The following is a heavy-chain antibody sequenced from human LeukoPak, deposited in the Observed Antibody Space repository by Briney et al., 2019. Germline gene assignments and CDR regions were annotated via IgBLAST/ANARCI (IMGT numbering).Heavy chain of an antibody. J-gene: IGHJ5*02. CDR3: AKDEAAAVLKSNWFDP. D-gene: IGHD6-13*01. CDR2: ISGSGGST. CDR1: GGSFSGYY. V-gene: IGHV3-23*01. Sequence: PSETLSLACAVYGGSFSGYYWSWVRQAPGKGLEWVSAISGSGGSTYYADSVKGRFTISRDNSKNTLYLQMNSLRAEDTAVYYCAKDEAAAVLKSNWFDPWGQGTLVTVSS.